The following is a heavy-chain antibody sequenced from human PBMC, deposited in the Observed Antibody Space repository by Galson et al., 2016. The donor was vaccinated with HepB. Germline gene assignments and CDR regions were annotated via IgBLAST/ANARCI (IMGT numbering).Heavy chain of an antibody. CDR3: ARGKRPRQWLITKWFDP. CDR1: GGSLSNNF. J-gene: IGHJ5*02. V-gene: IGHV4-34*01. CDR2: IHHTGDT. Sequence: SETLSLTCSVYGGSLSNNFWSWLRQPPGKGLEWIGEIHHTGDTNHHTSLKSRVTMSVDTSKHQFSLKLNSVTAADTAVYYCARGKRPRQWLITKWFDPWGQGTLVAVSS. D-gene: IGHD6-19*01.